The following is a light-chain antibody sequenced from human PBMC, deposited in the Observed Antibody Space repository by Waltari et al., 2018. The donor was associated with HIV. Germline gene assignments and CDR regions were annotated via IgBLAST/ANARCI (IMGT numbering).Light chain of an antibody. Sequence: QSVLTQPPSVSDAPRHRVTTSCSGSSPNIGTNAVNWYQQLPGKPPKLLIYYDDLLASGVSDRFSGSKSGTSASLAISGLQSEDESDYYCAAWDDSLNGVVFGGGTKLTVL. V-gene: IGLV1-36*01. CDR1: SPNIGTNA. CDR3: AAWDDSLNGVV. J-gene: IGLJ2*01. CDR2: YDD.